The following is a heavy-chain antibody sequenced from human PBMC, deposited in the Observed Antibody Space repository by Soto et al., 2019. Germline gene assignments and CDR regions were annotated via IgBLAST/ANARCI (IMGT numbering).Heavy chain of an antibody. V-gene: IGHV3-23*01. Sequence: EVHLLESGGGLVKPGGSLRLSCAASGFTFSKYAMSWVRLAPGKGLEWVSSISANGGITDYADSVKSRFTISRDNFQNILSLHMDSLRGDDTALYFCAKDKYTDSVRKVWFFDYWGRGTLVTVSS. CDR1: GFTFSKYA. D-gene: IGHD2-15*01. CDR3: AKDKYTDSVRKVWFFDY. CDR2: ISANGGIT. J-gene: IGHJ2*01.